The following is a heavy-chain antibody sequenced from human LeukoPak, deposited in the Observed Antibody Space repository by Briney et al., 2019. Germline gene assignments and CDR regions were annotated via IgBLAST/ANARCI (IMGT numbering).Heavy chain of an antibody. J-gene: IGHJ5*02. CDR3: AKSAGAVVRKGFWFDP. V-gene: IGHV3-21*04. CDR2: ISSSSSYI. CDR1: GFTFSSYS. Sequence: GGSLRLSCAASGFTFSSYSMNWVRQAPGKGLEWVSSISSSSSYIYYADSVKGRFTISRDNSKNTLYLQMNSLRAEDTAVYYCAKSAGAVVRKGFWFDPWGQGTLVTVSS. D-gene: IGHD4-23*01.